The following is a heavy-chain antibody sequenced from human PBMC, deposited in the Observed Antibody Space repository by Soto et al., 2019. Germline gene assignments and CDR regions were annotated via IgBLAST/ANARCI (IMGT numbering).Heavy chain of an antibody. CDR2: ISPYYDST. Sequence: QVQLVQSGAEVKKPGASVKVSCKTSGFSLSSDGINWVRQAPGQALEWMGWISPYYDSTNYAQKFQARVTLTTDTSTSTAYMELTSLASDDPAVSYCARSEVPAAMGGWFDPWGQGTLVTVSS. CDR1: GFSLSSDG. CDR3: ARSEVPAAMGGWFDP. J-gene: IGHJ5*02. V-gene: IGHV1-18*01. D-gene: IGHD2-2*01.